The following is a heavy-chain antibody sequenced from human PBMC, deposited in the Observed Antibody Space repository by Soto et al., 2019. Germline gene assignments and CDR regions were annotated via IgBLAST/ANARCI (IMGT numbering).Heavy chain of an antibody. D-gene: IGHD6-6*01. CDR3: ARAPRLGNWFDP. CDR2: IIPILGIA. CDR1: GGTFSSYT. V-gene: IGHV1-69*02. J-gene: IGHJ5*02. Sequence: ASVKVSCKASGGTFSSYTISWVRQAPGQGLEWMGRIIPILGIANYAQKFQGRVTITADKSTSTAYMELSSLRSEDTAVYYCARAPRLGNWFDPWGQGTLVTVSS.